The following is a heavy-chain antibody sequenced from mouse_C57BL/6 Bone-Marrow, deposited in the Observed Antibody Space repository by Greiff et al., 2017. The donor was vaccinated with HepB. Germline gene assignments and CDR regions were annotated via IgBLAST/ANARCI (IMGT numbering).Heavy chain of an antibody. CDR2: INPYNGGT. D-gene: IGHD2-4*01. J-gene: IGHJ3*01. V-gene: IGHV1-19*01. CDR1: GYTFTDYY. Sequence: EVQLVESGPVLVKPGASVKMSCKASGYTFTDYYMNWVKQSHGKSLEWIGVINPYNGGTSYNQKFKGKATLTVDKSSSTAYMELNSLTSEDSAVYYCAREIYDYLAWFAYWGQGTLVTVSA. CDR3: AREIYDYLAWFAY.